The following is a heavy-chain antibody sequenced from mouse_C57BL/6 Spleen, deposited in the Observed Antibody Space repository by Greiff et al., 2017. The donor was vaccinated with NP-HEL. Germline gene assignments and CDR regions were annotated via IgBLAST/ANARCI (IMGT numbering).Heavy chain of an antibody. J-gene: IGHJ2*01. Sequence: EVMLVESGGDLVKPGGSLKLSCAASGFTFSSYGMSWVRQTPDKRLEWVATISSGGSYTYYPDSVKGRFTISRDNAKNTLYLQMSSLKSEDTAMYYCARPGVYYFDYWGQGTTLTVSS. CDR2: ISSGGSYT. CDR1: GFTFSSYG. V-gene: IGHV5-6*01. CDR3: ARPGVYYFDY.